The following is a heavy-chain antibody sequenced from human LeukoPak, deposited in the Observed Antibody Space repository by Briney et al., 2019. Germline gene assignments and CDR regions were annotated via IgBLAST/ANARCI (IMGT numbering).Heavy chain of an antibody. V-gene: IGHV5-51*01. D-gene: IGHD3-22*01. CDR3: ARTYYYDSGGYLGRDYYYYMDV. CDR2: IYPGDSDT. J-gene: IGHJ6*03. CDR1: GYSFTSYW. Sequence: GESLKISCKGSGYSFTSYWIGWVRQMPGKGLEWMGIIYPGDSDTRYSPSFQGQVTISADKSISTAYLQWSSLKASDTAMYYCARTYYYDSGGYLGRDYYYYMDVWGKGTSVTVSS.